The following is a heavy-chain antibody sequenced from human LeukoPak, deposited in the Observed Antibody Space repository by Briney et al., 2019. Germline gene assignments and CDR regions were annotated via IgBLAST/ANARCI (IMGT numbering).Heavy chain of an antibody. CDR3: ARLRYGGYSDY. J-gene: IGHJ4*02. CDR1: GGSLSRGSYY. V-gene: IGHV4-61*02. CDR2: IYTSGST. Sequence: SQTLSLTCTVSGGSLSRGSYYWSWIRQPPGKGLEWIGRIYTSGSTNYNPSLKSRVTISVDTSKNQFSLKLSSVTAADTAVYYCARLRYGGYSDYWGQGTLVTVSS. D-gene: IGHD3-22*01.